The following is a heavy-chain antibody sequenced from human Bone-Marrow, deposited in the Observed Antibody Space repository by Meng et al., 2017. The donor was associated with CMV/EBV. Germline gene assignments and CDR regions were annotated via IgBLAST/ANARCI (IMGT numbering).Heavy chain of an antibody. Sequence: SETLSLTCTVYDGSFNAYYYNWFRQAPGKGLEWIGEINHSGSTNYNPSLKSRVTISVDKSRNQFSLRMSSVTAAYTAVYYCASESATYLGGRIYYHGMDVWGQGTTVTVSS. CDR1: DGSFNAYY. V-gene: IGHV4-34*01. D-gene: IGHD1-26*01. J-gene: IGHJ6*02. CDR2: INHSGST. CDR3: ASESATYLGGRIYYHGMDV.